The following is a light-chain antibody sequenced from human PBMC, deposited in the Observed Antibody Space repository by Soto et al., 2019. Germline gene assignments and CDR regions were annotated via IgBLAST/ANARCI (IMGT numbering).Light chain of an antibody. V-gene: IGKV3-20*01. Sequence: IVGTQSPGTLSLSPGVRATLSCMASQSVSTTYLAWYQQKPGQAPRLLIYGASSRATGIPDRFSGSGSGTDFTLTISRREPEDFAVYYCQQYGSSRWTFGQGTKVEIK. CDR1: QSVSTTY. CDR2: GAS. CDR3: QQYGSSRWT. J-gene: IGKJ1*01.